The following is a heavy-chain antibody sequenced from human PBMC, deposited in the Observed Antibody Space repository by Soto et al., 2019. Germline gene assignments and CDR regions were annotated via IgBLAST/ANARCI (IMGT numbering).Heavy chain of an antibody. CDR2: INPSGGST. CDR3: ARGHGDYAYYYYGMDV. J-gene: IGHJ6*02. CDR1: GYTFTSYY. Sequence: ASVKVSCKASGYTFTSYYMHWVRQAPGQGLEWMGIINPSGGSTSYAQKFQGRVTMTRDTSTSTVYMELSSLRSEDTAVYYCARGHGDYAYYYYGMDVWGQGTKVIFSS. D-gene: IGHD4-17*01. V-gene: IGHV1-46*01.